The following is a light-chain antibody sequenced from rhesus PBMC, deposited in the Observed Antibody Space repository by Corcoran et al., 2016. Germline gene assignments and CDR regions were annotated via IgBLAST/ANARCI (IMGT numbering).Light chain of an antibody. CDR3: QQYSSWPLT. J-gene: IGKJ4*01. V-gene: IGKV3-42*03. Sequence: EIVMTQSPVTLSLSAGERATLSCRASQIVSNSLAWYQQKPGQAPRLVIYGSSSRATGIPNRFSGSGSGTDFTLTLSTLEPDDFSYYYCQQYSSWPLTFGGGTKVEIK. CDR1: QIVSNS. CDR2: GSS.